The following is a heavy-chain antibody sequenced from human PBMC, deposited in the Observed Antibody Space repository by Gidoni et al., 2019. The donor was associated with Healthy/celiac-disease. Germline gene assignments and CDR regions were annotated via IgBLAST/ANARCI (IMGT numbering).Heavy chain of an antibody. V-gene: IGHV3-73*01. J-gene: IGHJ4*02. CDR2: IRSKANSYAT. CDR1: GFTFSGSA. D-gene: IGHD2-15*01. CDR3: TRQAGYCSGGSCYSTFDY. Sequence: EVQLVESGGGLVQPGGSLKLSCAASGFTFSGSAMPWVRQASGKGLGWVGRIRSKANSYATAYAASVKGRFTISRDDSKNTAYLQMNSLKTEDTAVYYCTRQAGYCSGGSCYSTFDYWGQGTLVTVSS.